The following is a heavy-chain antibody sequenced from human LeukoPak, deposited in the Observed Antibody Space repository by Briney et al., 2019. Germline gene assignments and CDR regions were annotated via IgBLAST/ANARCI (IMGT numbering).Heavy chain of an antibody. CDR3: ARDYGGSSPFDY. CDR1: GITFSDHY. J-gene: IGHJ4*02. D-gene: IGHD4-23*01. CDR2: ISSGGDSI. Sequence: GGSLRLSCAASGITFSDHYMSWIRQAPGKGLEWLSYISSGGDSIYYADSVKGRFTISRDNAKNSLYLHMNSLRAEDTAVYYCARDYGGSSPFDYWGQGTLVTVSS. V-gene: IGHV3-11*04.